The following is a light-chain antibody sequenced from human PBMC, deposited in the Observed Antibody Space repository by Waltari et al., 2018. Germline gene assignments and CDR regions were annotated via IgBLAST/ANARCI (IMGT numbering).Light chain of an antibody. CDR1: SSDVGGYDY. CDR2: EVV. J-gene: IGLJ3*02. V-gene: IGLV2-14*01. Sequence: QSVLTQPASVSGSPGQPITISCTGASSDVGGYDYVSWYQQAPGNAPQLFIYEVVKRPSGVTTRFSAPRPDNTASLTISGLQAEVEGDYSCCSYKRGATWVFGGGTALTVL. CDR3: CSYKRGATWV.